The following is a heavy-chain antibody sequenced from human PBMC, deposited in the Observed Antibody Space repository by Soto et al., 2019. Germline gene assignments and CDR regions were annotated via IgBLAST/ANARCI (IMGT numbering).Heavy chain of an antibody. D-gene: IGHD4-4*01. Sequence: EVQLLESGGGLVQPGVSLRLSCAASGFTFSSYAMGWVRQAPGKGLEWVSAISGRGGSTYYADSVKRRFTVARDNSKNTLYLQINSLRAEDTAVYYGAKKKRPTVTATSDWCQGTLVTVSS. CDR2: ISGRGGST. J-gene: IGHJ4*02. CDR1: GFTFSSYA. V-gene: IGHV3-23*01. CDR3: AKKKRPTVTATSD.